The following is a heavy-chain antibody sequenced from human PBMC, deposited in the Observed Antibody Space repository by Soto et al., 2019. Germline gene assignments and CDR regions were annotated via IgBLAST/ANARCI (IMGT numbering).Heavy chain of an antibody. CDR2: ISGSGGST. D-gene: IGHD2-2*01. Sequence: SGGSLRLSCAASGFTFSSYAMSWVRQAPGKGLEWVSAISGSGGSTYYADSVKGRFTISRDNSKNTLYLQMNSLRAEDTAVYYCAKDLGYCSSTSCYLVLVYWGQGTLVTVSS. V-gene: IGHV3-23*01. CDR1: GFTFSSYA. J-gene: IGHJ4*02. CDR3: AKDLGYCSSTSCYLVLVY.